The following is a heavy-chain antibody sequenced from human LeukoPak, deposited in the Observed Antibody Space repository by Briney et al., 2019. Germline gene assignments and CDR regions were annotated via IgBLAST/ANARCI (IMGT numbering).Heavy chain of an antibody. CDR3: AREYSSSAEYYYYMDV. CDR1: GFTVSSNY. CDR2: IYTGGST. Sequence: GGSLRLSCAASGFTVSSNYMSWVRQAPGKGLEWVSVIYTGGSTYYADSVKGRFTISRDNSKNTVYLQMNSLRAEDTAVYYCAREYSSSAEYYYYMDVWGKGTTVTVSS. V-gene: IGHV3-53*01. D-gene: IGHD6-6*01. J-gene: IGHJ6*03.